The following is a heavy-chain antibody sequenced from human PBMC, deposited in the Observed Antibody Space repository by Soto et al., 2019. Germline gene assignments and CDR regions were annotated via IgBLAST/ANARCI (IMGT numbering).Heavy chain of an antibody. CDR3: ARAPIVVPAAMAHKSLYYYYYGMDV. J-gene: IGHJ6*02. CDR1: GYSFTSYW. V-gene: IGHV5-10-1*01. D-gene: IGHD2-2*01. Sequence: PGESLKISCKGSGYSFTSYWIGWVRQMPGKGLEWMGRIDPSDSYTNYSPSFQGHVTISADKSISTAYLQWSSLKASDTAMYYCARAPIVVPAAMAHKSLYYYYYGMDVWGQGTTVTVSS. CDR2: IDPSDSYT.